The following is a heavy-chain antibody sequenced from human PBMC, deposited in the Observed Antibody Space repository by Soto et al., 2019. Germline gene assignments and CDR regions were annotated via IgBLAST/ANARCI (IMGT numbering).Heavy chain of an antibody. V-gene: IGHV1-8*01. J-gene: IGHJ3*02. CDR2: MNPNSGNT. D-gene: IGHD3-10*01. CDR3: ARGRDLLWFGESYAFDI. Sequence: ASVKVSCKASGYTFTSYDVNWVRQATGQGLEWMGWMNPNSGNTGYAQKFQGRVTMTRNTSISTAYMELSSLRSEDTAVYYCARGRDLLWFGESYAFDIWGQGTMVTVSS. CDR1: GYTFTSYD.